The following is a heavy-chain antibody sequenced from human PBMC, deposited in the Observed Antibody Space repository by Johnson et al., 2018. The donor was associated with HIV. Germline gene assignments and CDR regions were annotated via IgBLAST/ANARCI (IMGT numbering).Heavy chain of an antibody. CDR1: GFNFSNYG. J-gene: IGHJ3*02. V-gene: IGHV3-33*05. D-gene: IGHD5-24*01. Sequence: QVQLVESGGGVVQPGRSLRLSCAASGFNFSNYGMHWVRQPPGKGLELVAFIAHDEIITHYADSVKGRFTMSRDNSKNTLYLQMNSLRAEDTAVYYCAKDCARWLQSDAFDIWGQGTMVTVSS. CDR3: AKDCARWLQSDAFDI. CDR2: IAHDEIIT.